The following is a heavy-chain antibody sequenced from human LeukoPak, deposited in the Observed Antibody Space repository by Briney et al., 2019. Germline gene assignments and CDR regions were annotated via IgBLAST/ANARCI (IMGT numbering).Heavy chain of an antibody. CDR2: ISGSGGST. Sequence: GGSLRLSCAASGFTFSSYGMHWVRQAPGKGLEWVSAISGSGGSTYYADSVKGRFTISRDNSKNTLYLQMNSLRAEDTAVYYCASTYCSSTSFYRVGAFDIWGQGTMVTVSS. D-gene: IGHD2-2*02. V-gene: IGHV3-23*01. CDR1: GFTFSSYG. CDR3: ASTYCSSTSFYRVGAFDI. J-gene: IGHJ3*02.